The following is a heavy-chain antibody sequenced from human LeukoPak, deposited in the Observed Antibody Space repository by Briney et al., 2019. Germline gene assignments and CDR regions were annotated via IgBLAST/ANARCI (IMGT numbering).Heavy chain of an antibody. CDR1: GFTFSRSY. CDR2: IYSGGTT. D-gene: IGHD1-7*01. Sequence: GGSLRLSCAASGFTFSRSYMIWARQAPGKGLEWVSVIYSGGTTYYSDSVMGRFTISRDNSKNTLYLLMNSMRVEDKTVYFCTKEWANAGTTISPPDYWGQGTLVTVSS. CDR3: TKEWANAGTTISPPDY. J-gene: IGHJ4*02. V-gene: IGHV3-53*01.